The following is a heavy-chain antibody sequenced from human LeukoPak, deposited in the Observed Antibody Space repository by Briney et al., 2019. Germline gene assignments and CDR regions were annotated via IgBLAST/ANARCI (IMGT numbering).Heavy chain of an antibody. CDR1: GFTFSSYA. Sequence: PGGSLRLSCAASGFTFSSYAMSWVRQAPGKGLEWVSAICGNGGSTYYADSVKGRFTISRDNSKYTLFLQMNSLRAEYTALYSCAKDVVFGSGYYTYYFDYWGQGTLVTVSS. V-gene: IGHV3-23*01. CDR2: ICGNGGST. CDR3: AKDVVFGSGYYTYYFDY. D-gene: IGHD3-10*01. J-gene: IGHJ4*02.